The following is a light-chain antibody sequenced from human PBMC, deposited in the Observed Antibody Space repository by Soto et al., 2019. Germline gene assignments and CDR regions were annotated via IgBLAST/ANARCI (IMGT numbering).Light chain of an antibody. CDR1: QRVSSN. V-gene: IGKV3-15*01. J-gene: IGKJ1*01. Sequence: EIVMTQSPATLAVSPGDRSTLACRASQRVSSNLAWYQQKPGQAPRLLMHGASTRATGIPARFSGSGSGTEFTLTISSLQSEDFAVYYCQQYNNWPWTFGQGTKVEIK. CDR2: GAS. CDR3: QQYNNWPWT.